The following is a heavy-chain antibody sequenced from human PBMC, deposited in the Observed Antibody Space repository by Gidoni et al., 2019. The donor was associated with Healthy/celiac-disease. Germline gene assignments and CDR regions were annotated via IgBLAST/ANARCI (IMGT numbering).Heavy chain of an antibody. V-gene: IGHV3-15*01. CDR2: IKSKTDGGTT. CDR1: GFTFINAW. J-gene: IGHJ3*02. Sequence: EVQLVESGGGLVKPGGSLRLSCAASGFTFINAWMSCVSQAPGKGLGGVGRIKSKTDGGTTDYAAPVKGRFTISRDDSKNTLYLQMNSLKTEDTAVYYCTTEGSSPAAFDIWGQGTMVTVSS. CDR3: TTEGSSPAAFDI. D-gene: IGHD2-2*01.